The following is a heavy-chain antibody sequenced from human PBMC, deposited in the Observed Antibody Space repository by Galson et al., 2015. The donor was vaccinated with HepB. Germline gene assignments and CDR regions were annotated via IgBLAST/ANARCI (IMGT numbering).Heavy chain of an antibody. CDR3: ARGASAYCGGDCYPFDY. J-gene: IGHJ4*02. V-gene: IGHV1-2*06. D-gene: IGHD2-21*02. CDR2: INPNSGGT. Sequence: SVKVSCKASGYTFTGYYMHWVRQAPGQGLEWMGRINPNSGGTNYAQKFQGRVTMTRDTSISTAYMELSRLRSDDTAVYYCARGASAYCGGDCYPFDYWGQGTLVTVSS. CDR1: GYTFTGYY.